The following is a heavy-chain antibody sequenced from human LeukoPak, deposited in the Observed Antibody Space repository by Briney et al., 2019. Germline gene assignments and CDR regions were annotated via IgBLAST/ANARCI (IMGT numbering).Heavy chain of an antibody. CDR1: GFTFSSYA. V-gene: IGHV3-30*04. Sequence: PGGSLRLSCVVSGFTFSSYAMHWVRQAPGKGLEWVALMSYDGSEIYYADSVKCRFTISRDNSKNTLYLQMNSLRAEDTAVYYCARVPVVVITTYYFDYWGQGTLVTVSS. J-gene: IGHJ4*02. CDR3: ARVPVVVITTYYFDY. CDR2: MSYDGSEI. D-gene: IGHD3-22*01.